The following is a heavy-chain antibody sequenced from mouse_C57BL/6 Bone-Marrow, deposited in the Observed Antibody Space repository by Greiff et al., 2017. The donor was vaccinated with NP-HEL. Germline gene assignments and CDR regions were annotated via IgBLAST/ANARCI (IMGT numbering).Heavy chain of an antibody. D-gene: IGHD4-1*01. V-gene: IGHV5-9*01. CDR3: ARHGLGRWYFEV. CDR1: GFTFSSYT. J-gene: IGHJ1*03. CDR2: ISGGGGNT. Sequence: EVQVVESGGGLVKPGGSLKLSCAASGFTFSSYTMSWVRQTPEKRLEWVATISGGGGNTYYPDSVKGRFPISRDNAKNTLYLHMSSLRAEDTALYYCARHGLGRWYFEVWGTGTTVTVSS.